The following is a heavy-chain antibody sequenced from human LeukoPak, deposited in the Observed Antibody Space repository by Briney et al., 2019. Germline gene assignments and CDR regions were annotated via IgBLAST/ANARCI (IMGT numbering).Heavy chain of an antibody. CDR1: GGTFSSYA. CDR3: ARGDYDILTGYPPLAYYYYMDV. J-gene: IGHJ6*03. Sequence: SVKVSCKASGGTFSSYAISWVRQAPGQGLEWMGGIIPIFGTANYAQKFQGRVTITADKSTSTAYMELSSLRSEDTAVYYSARGDYDILTGYPPLAYYYYMDVWGKGTTVTVSS. D-gene: IGHD3-9*01. V-gene: IGHV1-69*06. CDR2: IIPIFGTA.